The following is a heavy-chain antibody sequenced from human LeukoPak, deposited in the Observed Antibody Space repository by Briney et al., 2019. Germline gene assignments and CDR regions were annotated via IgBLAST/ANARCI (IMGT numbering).Heavy chain of an antibody. CDR3: ARLRSSMPPLDAFDI. J-gene: IGHJ3*02. CDR1: GGTFSSYA. Sequence: SVKVSCKASGGTFSSYAISWVRQAPGQGLEWMGRIIPILGIANYAQKFQGRVTITADKSTSTAYMELGSLRSEDTAVYYCARLRSSMPPLDAFDIWGQGTMVTVFS. D-gene: IGHD6-13*01. V-gene: IGHV1-69*04. CDR2: IIPILGIA.